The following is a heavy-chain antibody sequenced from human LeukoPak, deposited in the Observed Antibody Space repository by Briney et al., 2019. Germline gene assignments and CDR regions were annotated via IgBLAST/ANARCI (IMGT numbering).Heavy chain of an antibody. CDR3: ARAHTSSCSGGSCPFFLDY. CDR1: GGSISSYY. Sequence: SETLSLTCIVSGGSISSYYWSWIRQPAGKGLEWIGRIYSTGTTDYNPSLKSRVTMSLDTSKNQVSLRLSSVTAADTAVYYCARAHTSSCSGGSCPFFLDYWGQGTLVTVSS. CDR2: IYSTGTT. J-gene: IGHJ4*02. D-gene: IGHD2-15*01. V-gene: IGHV4-4*07.